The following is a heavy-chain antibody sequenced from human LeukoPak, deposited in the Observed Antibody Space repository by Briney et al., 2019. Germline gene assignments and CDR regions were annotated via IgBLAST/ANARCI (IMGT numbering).Heavy chain of an antibody. J-gene: IGHJ4*01. V-gene: IGHV1-2*02. CDR2: INPNSGGT. CDR1: GYTFTGYY. D-gene: IGHD4-17*01. Sequence: ASVKVSCKASGYTFTGYYMHWVRQAPGQGLEWMGWINPNSGGTNYAQNFRGRVTLTRDTSTATSYMELTGLQSGDTAIYFCARLRGSGAYTFYYSPFEYWGQGTLVTVSS. CDR3: ARLRGSGAYTFYYSPFEY.